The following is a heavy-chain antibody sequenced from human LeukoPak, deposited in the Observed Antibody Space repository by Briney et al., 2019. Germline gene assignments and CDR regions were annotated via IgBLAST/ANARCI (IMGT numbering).Heavy chain of an antibody. CDR1: GYTFISYD. D-gene: IGHD6-6*01. Sequence: ASVKVSCKASGYTFISYDINWVRQAPGQGLEWMGWMNPKSGKTGYAQKFQGRVTITRNTSKTTAYMELSSLRSEDTAVYYCARGESDQVVDIWFDPWGQGTLVTVSS. J-gene: IGHJ5*02. CDR2: MNPKSGKT. CDR3: ARGESDQVVDIWFDP. V-gene: IGHV1-8*03.